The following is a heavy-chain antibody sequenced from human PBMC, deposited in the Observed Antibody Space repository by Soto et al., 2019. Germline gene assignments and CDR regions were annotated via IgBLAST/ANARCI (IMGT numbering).Heavy chain of an antibody. CDR2: IYYSGTT. J-gene: IGHJ4*02. CDR1: GGSISSYY. V-gene: IGHV4-59*08. CDR3: ARRYSSAFDY. D-gene: IGHD6-19*01. Sequence: SETLSLTCSVSGGSISSYYWSWIRQPPGKGLEWIGYIYYSGTTNYNPSLKSRVTISVDTSKIQFSLKLSSVTAADTAVYYCARRYSSAFDYWGQGTLVTVSS.